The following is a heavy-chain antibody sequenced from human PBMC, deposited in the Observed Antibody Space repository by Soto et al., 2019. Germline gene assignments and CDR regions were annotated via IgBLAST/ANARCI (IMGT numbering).Heavy chain of an antibody. Sequence: VQLVESGGGVVQPGRSLRLSCAASGFTFSYHALNWVCQAPGKGLEWVAVISYDGDNKYIAESVKGRFTISRDNSKNTVSLQMNSLRAEDTAMYFCARGTTTSAFSAMDVWGQGTTVTVSS. CDR1: GFTFSYHA. D-gene: IGHD1-1*01. J-gene: IGHJ6*02. CDR3: ARGTTTSAFSAMDV. V-gene: IGHV3-30-3*01. CDR2: ISYDGDNK.